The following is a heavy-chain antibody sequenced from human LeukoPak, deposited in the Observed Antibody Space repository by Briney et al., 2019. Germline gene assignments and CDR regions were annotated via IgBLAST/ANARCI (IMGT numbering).Heavy chain of an antibody. V-gene: IGHV4-61*02. J-gene: IGHJ6*03. CDR2: IYTSGST. Sequence: SQTLSLTCTVAARSISSGRYDWSWSRQPAEKRLDWIVRIYTSGSTNYNPSLKSRVTISVDTSKNQFSLKLSSVTAADTAVYYCATTANSYYYYYYMDVWGKGTTVTVSS. CDR1: ARSISSGRYD. CDR3: ATTANSYYYYYYMDV. D-gene: IGHD1-1*01.